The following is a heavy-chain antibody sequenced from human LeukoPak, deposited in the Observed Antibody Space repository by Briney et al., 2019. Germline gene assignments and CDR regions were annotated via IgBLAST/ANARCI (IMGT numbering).Heavy chain of an antibody. Sequence: GESLKISCEGSGYSFASYWIGWVRQMPGKGLEWMGIIYPGDSDTRYSPSFQGQVSISVDTSIDTAYLQWSSVKASDTAMYYCARLLAAPYYINFWGQGTLVTVSS. V-gene: IGHV5-51*01. J-gene: IGHJ4*02. CDR3: ARLLAAPYYINF. D-gene: IGHD6-25*01. CDR2: IYPGDSDT. CDR1: GYSFASYW.